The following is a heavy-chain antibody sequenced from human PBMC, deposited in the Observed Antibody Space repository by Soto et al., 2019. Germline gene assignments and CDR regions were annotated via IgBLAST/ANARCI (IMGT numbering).Heavy chain of an antibody. V-gene: IGHV4-39*01. Sequence: SETLSLTCTVSGGSISSSYYWGWIRQPPGKGLEWIGSISYSGSTYYNPSLKSRVTISVDTSKNQFSLKLSSVPAAHTPVYYCSSFGRAVVAATNDAFDIWGQGTMVTVS. D-gene: IGHD2-15*01. J-gene: IGHJ3*02. CDR2: ISYSGST. CDR1: GGSISSSYY. CDR3: SSFGRAVVAATNDAFDI.